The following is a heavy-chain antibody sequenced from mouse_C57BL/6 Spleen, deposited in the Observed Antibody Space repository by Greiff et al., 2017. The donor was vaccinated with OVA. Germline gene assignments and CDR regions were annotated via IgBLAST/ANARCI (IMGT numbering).Heavy chain of an antibody. CDR1: GFTFRDYG. CDR3: AREGDYYGYWYFDV. J-gene: IGHJ1*03. Sequence: EVQLQQSGGGLVKPGGSLKLSCAASGFTFRDYGMHWVRQAPEKGLEWVAYISSGSSTIYYADTVKGRFTISRDNAKNTLFLQMTSLRSEDTAMYYCAREGDYYGYWYFDVWGTGTTVTVSS. V-gene: IGHV5-17*01. D-gene: IGHD1-1*01. CDR2: ISSGSSTI.